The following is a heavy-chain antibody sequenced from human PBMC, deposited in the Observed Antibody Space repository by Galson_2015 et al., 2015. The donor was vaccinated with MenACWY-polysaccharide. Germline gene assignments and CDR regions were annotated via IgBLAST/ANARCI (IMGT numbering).Heavy chain of an antibody. CDR3: ARVFRCSYDN. V-gene: IGHV3-7*01. J-gene: IGHJ4*02. CDR2: MNQDGSDK. CDR1: EFTFSNYW. D-gene: IGHD5-12*01. Sequence: SLRLSCEASEFTFSNYWMNWVRQAPGKGPEWVANMNQDGSDKRYAESVRGRFTISRDNGKSSLFLQMISLRAEDTALYYCARVFRCSYDNWGQGSLVTVSS.